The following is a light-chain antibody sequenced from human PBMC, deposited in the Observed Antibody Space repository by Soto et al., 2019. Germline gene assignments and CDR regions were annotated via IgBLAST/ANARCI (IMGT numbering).Light chain of an antibody. J-gene: IGKJ2*01. Sequence: DIQMTQSPSSLSASVGDSVTISCRASQNINKTLNWYQQKSGKAPSLLIYDSSTFQSGVPSRFSGSGSGTDFTLAITTLQPEDFASYYCQQSFHTPYTFGQGTKLEI. CDR2: DSS. V-gene: IGKV1-39*01. CDR1: QNINKT. CDR3: QQSFHTPYT.